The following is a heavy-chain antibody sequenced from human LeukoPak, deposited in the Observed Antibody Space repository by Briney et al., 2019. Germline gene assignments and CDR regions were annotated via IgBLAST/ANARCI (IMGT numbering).Heavy chain of an antibody. CDR1: GYTFTGYY. CDR3: ARDSRVTNGDY. V-gene: IGHV1-2*02. CDR2: VNPNNGDT. D-gene: IGHD3-10*01. J-gene: IGHJ4*02. Sequence: GASVKVSCTASGYTFTGYYIHWVRQAPGQGLEWVGLVNPNNGDTKYAQKFQGRITMARDTSVSTSYMELSGLKSDDTAIYYCARDSRVTNGDYWGQGTLVTVSS.